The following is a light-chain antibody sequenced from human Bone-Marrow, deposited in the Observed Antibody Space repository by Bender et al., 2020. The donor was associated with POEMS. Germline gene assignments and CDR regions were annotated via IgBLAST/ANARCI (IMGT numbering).Light chain of an antibody. CDR2: EVT. V-gene: IGLV2-8*01. CDR1: NSDVGGYNY. J-gene: IGLJ2*01. Sequence: QSALTQPPSASGSPGQSVTISCAGTNSDVGGYNYVSWYQQHPGRAPKLIISEVTKRPSGVPDRFSGSKSGNTASLTVSGLQAEDESDYYCSSYAGSRSLVFGGGTRLTVL. CDR3: SSYAGSRSLV.